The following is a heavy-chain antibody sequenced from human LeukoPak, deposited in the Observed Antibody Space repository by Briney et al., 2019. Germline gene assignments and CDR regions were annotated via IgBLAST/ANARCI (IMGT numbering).Heavy chain of an antibody. D-gene: IGHD6-19*01. Sequence: GGSLRLSCAASGFTFSSYGMHWVRQAPGKGLEWVAVISYDGSNKYYADSVKGRFTISRDNSKNTLYLQMNSLRAEDTAVYYCAKDSVGQAASSGWRPTNAFDIWGQGTMVTVSS. CDR2: ISYDGSNK. J-gene: IGHJ3*02. CDR3: AKDSVGQAASSGWRPTNAFDI. V-gene: IGHV3-30*18. CDR1: GFTFSSYG.